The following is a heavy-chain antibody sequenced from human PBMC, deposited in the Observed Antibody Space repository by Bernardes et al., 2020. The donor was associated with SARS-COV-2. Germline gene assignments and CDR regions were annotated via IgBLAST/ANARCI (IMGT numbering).Heavy chain of an antibody. V-gene: IGHV3-33*06. CDR3: AKEISSGWGNYYGMDV. Sequence: GWSLRLSCAASGFTFSSYGMHWVRQAPGKGLEWVAVIWYDGSNKYYADSVKGRFTISRDNSKNTLYLQMNSLRAEDTAVYYCAKEISSGWGNYYGMDVWGQGTTVTVSS. CDR2: IWYDGSNK. CDR1: GFTFSSYG. D-gene: IGHD6-19*01. J-gene: IGHJ6*02.